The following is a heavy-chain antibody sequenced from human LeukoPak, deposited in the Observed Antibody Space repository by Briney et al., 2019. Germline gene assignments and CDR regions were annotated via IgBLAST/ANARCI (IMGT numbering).Heavy chain of an antibody. D-gene: IGHD1-26*01. CDR2: ISYDGSNK. V-gene: IGHV3-30*18. J-gene: IGHJ4*02. CDR3: AKGTIVGATFVDY. Sequence: GGSLRLSCAASGFTFSSYGMHWVRQAPGKGLEWVAVISYDGSNKYYADSVKGRFTISRDNSKNTLYLQMNSLRAEDTAVYYCAKGTIVGATFVDYWGQGTLVTVSS. CDR1: GFTFSSYG.